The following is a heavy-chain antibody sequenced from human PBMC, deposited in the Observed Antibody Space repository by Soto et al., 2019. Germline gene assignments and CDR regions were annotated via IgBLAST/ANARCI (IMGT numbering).Heavy chain of an antibody. J-gene: IGHJ5*02. CDR1: GFSLNSDEVG. CDR2: VYWNGDK. Sequence: SGPTLVNPTQTLTLTCTFSGFSLNSDEVGVGWIRQPPGGALEWLALVYWNGDKRYSPSLQTRLTITKDTSKNQVVLTMTDMDPDDTGKYFGAHRPFLQIHQYNWFDPRGPGTLVTVSS. D-gene: IGHD3-16*01. CDR3: AHRPFLQIHQYNWFDP. V-gene: IGHV2-5*01.